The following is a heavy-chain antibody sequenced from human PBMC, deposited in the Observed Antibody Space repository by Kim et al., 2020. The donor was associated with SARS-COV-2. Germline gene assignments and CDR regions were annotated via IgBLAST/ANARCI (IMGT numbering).Heavy chain of an antibody. J-gene: IGHJ4*02. CDR3: ARADYYGSGSYGYFDY. Sequence: SVKSRITINPDTSKNQFSLQLNSVTPEDTAVYYCARADYYGSGSYGYFDYWGQGTLVTVSS. V-gene: IGHV6-1*01. D-gene: IGHD3-10*01.